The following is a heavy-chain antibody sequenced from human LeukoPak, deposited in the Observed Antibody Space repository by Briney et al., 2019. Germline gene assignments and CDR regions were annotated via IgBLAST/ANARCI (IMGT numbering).Heavy chain of an antibody. D-gene: IGHD3-22*01. Sequence: QAGGSLRLSCAASGFTFSSYWMSWVRQAPGKGLEWVANIKQDGSEKYYVDSVKGRFTISRDNAKNSLYLQMNSLRAEDTAVYYCAREGSSGYYPYWGRGILVTVST. J-gene: IGHJ4*02. V-gene: IGHV3-7*01. CDR1: GFTFSSYW. CDR3: AREGSSGYYPY. CDR2: IKQDGSEK.